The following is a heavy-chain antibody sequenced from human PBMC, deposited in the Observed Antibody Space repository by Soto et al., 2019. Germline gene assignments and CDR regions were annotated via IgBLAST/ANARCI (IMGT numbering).Heavy chain of an antibody. CDR3: ARAYYDFWSGYWRWFDP. Sequence: SETLSLTCTVSGGSIISYCWSWIRQPPGKGLEWIGYIYYNGSTNYNPSLKSRVTISVETSKNQFSLKLSSVTAADTAVYYCARAYYDFWSGYWRWFDPWGQGTLLTVSS. V-gene: IGHV4-59*01. D-gene: IGHD3-3*01. J-gene: IGHJ5*02. CDR2: IYYNGST. CDR1: GGSIISYC.